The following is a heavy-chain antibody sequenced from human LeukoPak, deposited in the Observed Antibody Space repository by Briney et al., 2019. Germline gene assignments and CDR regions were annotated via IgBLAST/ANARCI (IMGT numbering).Heavy chain of an antibody. Sequence: GRSLRLSCAASGFTFSSYGMHWVRQAPGKGLEWVAVISYDGSNKYYADSVKGRFTISRDNSKNTLYLQMNSLRAEDTAVYYCAKYSGYDSWGQGTLVTVSS. CDR2: ISYDGSNK. CDR1: GFTFSSYG. D-gene: IGHD5-12*01. V-gene: IGHV3-30*18. J-gene: IGHJ4*02. CDR3: AKYSGYDS.